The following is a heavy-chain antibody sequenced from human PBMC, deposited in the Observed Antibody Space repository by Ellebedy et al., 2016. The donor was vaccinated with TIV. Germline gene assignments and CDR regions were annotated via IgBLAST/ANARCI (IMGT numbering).Heavy chain of an antibody. CDR3: ARGGYCSSTSCYPFFDY. Sequence: GESLKISXAASGFTFSSYSMNWVRQAPGKGLEWVSYISSSSSTIYYADSVKGRFTISRDNAKNSLYLQMNSLGDEDTAVYYCARGGYCSSTSCYPFFDYWGQGTLVTVSS. CDR2: ISSSSSTI. J-gene: IGHJ4*02. CDR1: GFTFSSYS. D-gene: IGHD2-2*01. V-gene: IGHV3-48*02.